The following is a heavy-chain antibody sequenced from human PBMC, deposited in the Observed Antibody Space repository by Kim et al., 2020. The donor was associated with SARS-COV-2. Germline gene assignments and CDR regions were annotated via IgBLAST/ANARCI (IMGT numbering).Heavy chain of an antibody. CDR1: GFTFSNYA. Sequence: GGSLRLSCAASGFTFSNYAMSWVRQAPGKGLECVSTISSSGSTYCADSVKGRFTISRDNSKNTLYLQMSSLRAEDTAVYYCAKSVVGSGWPGSAFDPWGQGTLVTVSS. D-gene: IGHD6-19*01. J-gene: IGHJ5*02. CDR3: AKSVVGSGWPGSAFDP. CDR2: ISSSGST. V-gene: IGHV3-23*01.